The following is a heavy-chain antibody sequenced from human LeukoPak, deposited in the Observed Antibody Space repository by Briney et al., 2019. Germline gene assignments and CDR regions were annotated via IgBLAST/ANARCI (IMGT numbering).Heavy chain of an antibody. V-gene: IGHV1-18*01. J-gene: IGHJ4*02. CDR2: ISAYNGNT. CDR1: GYTFTSYG. Sequence: ASVKVSCKASGYTFTSYGISWVRQAPGQGLEWMGWISAYNGNTSYAQKFQGRVTMTRDTSTSTVYMELSSLRSEDTTVFYCARDLYDSSGYSDYWGQGTLVTVSS. D-gene: IGHD3-22*01. CDR3: ARDLYDSSGYSDY.